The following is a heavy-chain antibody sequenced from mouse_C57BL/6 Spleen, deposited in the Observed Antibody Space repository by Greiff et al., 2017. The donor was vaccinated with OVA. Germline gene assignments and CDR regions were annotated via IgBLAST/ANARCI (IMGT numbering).Heavy chain of an antibody. CDR3: ARNDYDAYYAMDY. CDR2: IWTGGGT. Sequence: VNVVESGPGLVAPSQSLSITCTVSGFSLTSYAISWVRQPPGKGLEWLGVIWTGGGTNYNSALKSRLSISKDNSKSQVFLKMNSLQTDDTARYYCARNDYDAYYAMDYWGQGTSVTVSS. CDR1: GFSLTSYA. D-gene: IGHD2-4*01. V-gene: IGHV2-9-1*01. J-gene: IGHJ4*01.